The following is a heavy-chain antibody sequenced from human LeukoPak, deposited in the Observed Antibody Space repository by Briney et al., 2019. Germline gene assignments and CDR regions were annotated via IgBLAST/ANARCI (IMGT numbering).Heavy chain of an antibody. CDR3: ARVVRRITIFGVVKEMRAFDI. CDR1: GYTFTSYG. D-gene: IGHD3-3*01. CDR2: ISAYNGNT. J-gene: IGHJ3*02. Sequence: ASVKVSCKASGYTFTSYGISWVRQAPGQGLEWMGWISAYNGNTNYAQKLQGRVTMTTDTSTSTAYMELRSLRSDDTAVYYCARVVRRITIFGVVKEMRAFDIWGQGTMVTVSS. V-gene: IGHV1-18*01.